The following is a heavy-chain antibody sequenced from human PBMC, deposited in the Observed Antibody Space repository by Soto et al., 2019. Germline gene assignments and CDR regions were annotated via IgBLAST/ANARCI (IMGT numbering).Heavy chain of an antibody. D-gene: IGHD6-19*01. CDR3: ARDGAVAGPDYYYYYYMDV. V-gene: IGHV1-2*04. J-gene: IGHJ6*03. CDR2: INPNSGGT. CDR1: VYTFTGYY. Sequence: ASVKVSCKASVYTFTGYYMHWVRQAPGQGLEWMGWINPNSGGTNYAQKFQGWVTMTRDTSISTAYMELSRLRSDDTAVYYCARDGAVAGPDYYYYYYMDVWGKGTTVTVS.